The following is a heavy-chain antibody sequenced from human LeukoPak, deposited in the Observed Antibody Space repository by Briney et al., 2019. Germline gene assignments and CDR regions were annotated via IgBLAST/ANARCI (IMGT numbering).Heavy chain of an antibody. Sequence: SETLSLTCTVSGDSISSYYWSWIRQPPGKGLEWIGEINHSGSTNYNPSLKSRVTISVDTSKNQFSLKLSSVTAADTAVYYCARDLYDFWSGYPYWGQGTLVTVSS. CDR3: ARDLYDFWSGYPY. D-gene: IGHD3-3*01. CDR1: GDSISSYY. CDR2: INHSGST. J-gene: IGHJ4*02. V-gene: IGHV4-34*01.